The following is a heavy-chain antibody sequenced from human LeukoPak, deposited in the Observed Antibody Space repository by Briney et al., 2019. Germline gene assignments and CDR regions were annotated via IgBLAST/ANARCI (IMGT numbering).Heavy chain of an antibody. CDR1: GGSISSSSYY. J-gene: IGHJ4*02. CDR2: IYYSGST. CDR3: ARGTYTYSGSSRLIDY. D-gene: IGHD1-26*01. V-gene: IGHV4-39*07. Sequence: SETLSLTCTVSGGSISSSSYYWGWIRQPPGKGLEWIGSIYYSGSTYYNPSLKSRVTISVDTSKNQFSLKLSSVTAADTAVYYCARGTYTYSGSSRLIDYWGQGTLVTVSS.